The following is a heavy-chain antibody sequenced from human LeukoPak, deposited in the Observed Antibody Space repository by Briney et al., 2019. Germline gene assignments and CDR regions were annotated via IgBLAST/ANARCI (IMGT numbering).Heavy chain of an antibody. Sequence: PSETLSLTCAVYGGSFSGYYWSWIRQPPGKGLEWIGEINHSGSTNYNPSLKSRVTMSVDTSKNQFSLRLSSVTAADTAVYYCARSYSGSFLYWGQGSLVTVSS. J-gene: IGHJ1*01. V-gene: IGHV4-34*01. D-gene: IGHD1-26*01. CDR3: ARSYSGSFLY. CDR2: INHSGST. CDR1: GGSFSGYY.